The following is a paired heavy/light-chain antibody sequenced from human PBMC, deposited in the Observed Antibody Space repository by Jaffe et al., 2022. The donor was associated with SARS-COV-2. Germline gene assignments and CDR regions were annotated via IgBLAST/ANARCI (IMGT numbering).Light chain of an antibody. J-gene: IGLJ2*01. CDR3: QACDSSSYAV. CDR1: KLGDKF. V-gene: IGLV3-1*01. Sequence: SYELTQPPSVSVSPGQTASITCSGDKLGDKFACWYQQKPGQSPVLVIYQDTKRPSGIPERFSGSNSGNTATLTISGTQAMDEADYYCQACDSSSYAVFGGGTTLTVL. CDR2: QDT.
Heavy chain of an antibody. J-gene: IGHJ6*02. V-gene: IGHV3-30*18. CDR1: GFTFNSYG. CDR3: AKATDHFGMGV. D-gene: IGHD3-3*02. CDR2: ISYDGSNK. Sequence: QVQVVESGGGVVQPGRSLRLSCAASGFTFNSYGMHWVRQAPGKGLEWVAFISYDGSNKYYADSVKGRFTTSRDNSKNTLYLQMNSLRVEDTAVYYCAKATDHFGMGVWGQGTTVTVSS.